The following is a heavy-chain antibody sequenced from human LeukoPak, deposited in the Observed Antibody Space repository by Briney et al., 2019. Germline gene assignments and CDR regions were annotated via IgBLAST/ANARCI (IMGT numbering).Heavy chain of an antibody. CDR1: GGSISSSSYY. CDR3: ARHPLLPMYFFDY. Sequence: SETLSLTCTVSGGSISSSSYYWGWIRQPPGKGLEWIGSISYSEITYYNPSLKSRVTISVDTSKNQFSPKLTSVTAADTAVYYCARHPLLPMYFFDYWGQGTLVTVSS. D-gene: IGHD3-22*01. V-gene: IGHV4-39*01. CDR2: ISYSEIT. J-gene: IGHJ4*02.